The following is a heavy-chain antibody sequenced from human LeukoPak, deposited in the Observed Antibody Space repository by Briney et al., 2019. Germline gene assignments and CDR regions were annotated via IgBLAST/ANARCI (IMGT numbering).Heavy chain of an antibody. D-gene: IGHD6-13*01. CDR3: ARASDSGYIDY. J-gene: IGHJ4*02. Sequence: SVKVSFKASGGTFSSYAITWVRQAPGQGLGWMGRIIPILGIANYAQKFQGRVTITADKSTSTAYMELSSLRSEDTAVYYCARASDSGYIDYWGQGTLVTVSS. CDR1: GGTFSSYA. V-gene: IGHV1-69*04. CDR2: IIPILGIA.